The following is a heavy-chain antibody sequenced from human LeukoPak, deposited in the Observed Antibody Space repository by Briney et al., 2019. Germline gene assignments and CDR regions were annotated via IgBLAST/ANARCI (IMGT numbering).Heavy chain of an antibody. Sequence: GGSLRLSCAASGFTFSSYWMHWVRQAPGKGLVWVSRINSDGSSTSYADSVKGRFTISRDNAKNTLYLQMNSLKTEDTAVYYCTTVKAMVASFDYWGQGTLVTVSS. CDR3: TTVKAMVASFDY. CDR1: GFTFSSYW. CDR2: INSDGSST. J-gene: IGHJ4*02. D-gene: IGHD5-18*01. V-gene: IGHV3-74*01.